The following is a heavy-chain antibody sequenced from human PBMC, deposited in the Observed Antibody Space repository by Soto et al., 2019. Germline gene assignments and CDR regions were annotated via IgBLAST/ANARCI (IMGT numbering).Heavy chain of an antibody. V-gene: IGHV3-30-3*01. D-gene: IGHD6-13*01. CDR3: ARDRQYSSSWLDY. J-gene: IGHJ4*02. CDR1: GFTFSSYA. CDR2: ISYDGSNK. Sequence: PGGSLRLSCAASGFTFSSYAMHWVRQAPGKGLEWVAVISYDGSNKYYADSVKGRVTISRDNSKNTLYLQMNSLRAEDTAVYYCARDRQYSSSWLDYWGQGTLVTVSS.